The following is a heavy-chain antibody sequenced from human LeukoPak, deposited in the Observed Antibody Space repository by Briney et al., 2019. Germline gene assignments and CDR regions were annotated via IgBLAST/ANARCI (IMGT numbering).Heavy chain of an antibody. J-gene: IGHJ6*02. D-gene: IGHD4-17*01. CDR1: GFTFSSCA. CDR3: ARGYGDYSVDYYYYYGMDV. V-gene: IGHV3-7*01. CDR2: IKQDGSEK. Sequence: GGSLRLSCAASGFTFSSCAMSWVRQAPGKGLEWVANIKQDGSEKYYVDSVKGRFTISRDNAKNSLYLQMSSLRAEDTAVYYCARGYGDYSVDYYYYYGMDVWGQGTTVTVSS.